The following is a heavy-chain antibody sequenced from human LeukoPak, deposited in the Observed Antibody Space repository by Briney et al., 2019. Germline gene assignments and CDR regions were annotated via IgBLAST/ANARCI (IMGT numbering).Heavy chain of an antibody. Sequence: SETLSLTCAVYGGAFSGYYWTWIRQPPGKGLEWIGEINHSGSTNYSPSLKSRVTISVDTSKNQFSLKVNSVTAADTAIYYCARGPSERYYESIGYYYFDYWGQGTLVTVSS. J-gene: IGHJ4*02. D-gene: IGHD3-22*01. V-gene: IGHV4-34*01. CDR3: ARGPSERYYESIGYYYFDY. CDR2: INHSGST. CDR1: GGAFSGYY.